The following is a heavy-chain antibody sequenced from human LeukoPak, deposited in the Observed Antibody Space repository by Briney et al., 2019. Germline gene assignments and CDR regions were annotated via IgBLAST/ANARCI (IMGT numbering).Heavy chain of an antibody. CDR1: GGTISSYA. Sequence: SVKVSCKASGGTISSYAISWVRQAPGQGLEWMGGIIPIFGTANYAQKFQGRVTITADESTSTAYMELSSLRSEDTAVYYCARDQGSYYDFWSGYYDYWGQGTLVTVSS. CDR3: ARDQGSYYDFWSGYYDY. V-gene: IGHV1-69*13. J-gene: IGHJ4*02. CDR2: IIPIFGTA. D-gene: IGHD3-3*01.